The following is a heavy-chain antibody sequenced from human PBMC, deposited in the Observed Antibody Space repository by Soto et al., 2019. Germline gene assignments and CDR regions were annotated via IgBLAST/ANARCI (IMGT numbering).Heavy chain of an antibody. CDR1: GGSIIRRGYY. J-gene: IGHJ5*02. V-gene: IGHV4-31*03. CDR3: ARDPAP. Sequence: SQILALPCTVSGGSIIRRGYYWSWIRQHPGKGLEWIGYIYNSGTTYYNPSLKSRVTISLDTSKNQFSLKLTSVTAADTAVYYCARDPAPWGQGTLVTVSS. CDR2: IYNSGTT.